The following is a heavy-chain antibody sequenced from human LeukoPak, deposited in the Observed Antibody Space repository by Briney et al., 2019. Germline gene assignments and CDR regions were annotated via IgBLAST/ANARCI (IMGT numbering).Heavy chain of an antibody. CDR3: AKTMIVVVSPYYFDY. V-gene: IGHV3-33*06. CDR2: VWFDGGQE. Sequence: PGGSLRLSCAASGFTFSNYGMHWVRQAPGKGLEWVALVWFDGGQEYYADSVKGRFTISRDNSKNTLYLQMNSLRAEDTAVYYCAKTMIVVVSPYYFDYWGQGTLVTVSS. D-gene: IGHD3-22*01. CDR1: GFTFSNYG. J-gene: IGHJ4*02.